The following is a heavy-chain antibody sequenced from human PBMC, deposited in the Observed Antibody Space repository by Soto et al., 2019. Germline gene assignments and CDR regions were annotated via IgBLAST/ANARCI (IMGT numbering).Heavy chain of an antibody. CDR3: ARESITMIVVTAPFDI. CDR1: GYTFTSYY. D-gene: IGHD3-22*01. J-gene: IGHJ3*02. V-gene: IGHV1-46*01. CDR2: IIPSGGST. Sequence: ASVKVSCKASGYTFTSYYMHWVRQAPGQGLEWMGIIIPSGGSTSYAQKFQGRVTMTRDTSASTVYMELSSLRSEDTAVYYCARESITMIVVTAPFDIWGQGTMVT.